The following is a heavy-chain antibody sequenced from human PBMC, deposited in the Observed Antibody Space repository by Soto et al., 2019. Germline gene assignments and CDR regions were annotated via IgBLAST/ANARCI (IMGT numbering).Heavy chain of an antibody. V-gene: IGHV3-48*02. J-gene: IGHJ2*01. CDR1: GFTFSSYS. Sequence: PGGSLRLSCAASGFTFSSYSMNWVRQAPGKGLEWLSYISSGSGTIYYADSVKGRFTISRDNAKNSLYLQMNSLRDEDTAIYYCVRDPALYSGSSGSYWYFDPWGGGPLVIVSS. CDR3: VRDPALYSGSSGSYWYFDP. CDR2: ISSGSGTI. D-gene: IGHD6-6*01.